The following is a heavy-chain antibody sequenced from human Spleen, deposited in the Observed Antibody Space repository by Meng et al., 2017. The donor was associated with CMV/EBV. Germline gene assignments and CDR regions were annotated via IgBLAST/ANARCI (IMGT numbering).Heavy chain of an antibody. Sequence: FYIQWVRKAPGQGLEWMGWIAPNSGGTNYAQKFRGRVTLTRDTSTSTAYMELSRLRSDDAAIYYCARGVGRGAYCTGTSCSISYGDHWGRGTLVTVSS. V-gene: IGHV1-2*02. CDR2: IAPNSGGT. CDR3: ARGVGRGAYCTGTSCSISYGDH. D-gene: IGHD2-2*01. CDR1: FY. J-gene: IGHJ4*02.